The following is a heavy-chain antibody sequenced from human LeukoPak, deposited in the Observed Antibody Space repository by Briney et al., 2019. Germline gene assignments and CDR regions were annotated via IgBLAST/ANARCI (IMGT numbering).Heavy chain of an antibody. J-gene: IGHJ1*01. Sequence: SETLSLTCSVSGDSVSRSDSYWDWIRQPPGKGLEWIGTIYHSGRTYYSPSLKSRVTMSVDPYNNQFSLNLRSVTAADTAVYYCARRRYYDGSGYLEWGQGTLLSVSS. V-gene: IGHV4-39*01. CDR3: ARRRYYDGSGYLE. D-gene: IGHD3-22*01. CDR2: IYHSGRT. CDR1: GDSVSRSDSY.